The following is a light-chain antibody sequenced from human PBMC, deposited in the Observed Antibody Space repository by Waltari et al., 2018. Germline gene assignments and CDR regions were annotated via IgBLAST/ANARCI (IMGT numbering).Light chain of an antibody. CDR2: DVS. V-gene: IGLV2-14*03. Sequence: QSALTQPASVSGSPGQSITISCTGPTSDVGAYTYVSWYQQHPGKAPRLMIFDVSNRPAGVSNRFSGSKSGNTASLTISGLQAEDEADYYCNSYTSSSTLLFGGGTRLTVL. CDR3: NSYTSSSTLL. J-gene: IGLJ2*01. CDR1: TSDVGAYTY.